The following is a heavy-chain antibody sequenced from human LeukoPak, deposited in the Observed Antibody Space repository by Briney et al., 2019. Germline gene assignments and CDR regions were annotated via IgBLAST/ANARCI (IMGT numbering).Heavy chain of an antibody. J-gene: IGHJ4*02. CDR3: ARRRDSSGYYYFDY. D-gene: IGHD3-22*01. Sequence: RGSLRLSCAASGFTFDDYGMTWVRQAPGEGLEWVSGLRGNGDNIRYADSVKGRFTISRDNARSSLYLQMNSLRGEDTALYYCARRRDSSGYYYFDYWGRGTLVTVSS. CDR1: GFTFDDYG. CDR2: LRGNGDNI. V-gene: IGHV3-20*04.